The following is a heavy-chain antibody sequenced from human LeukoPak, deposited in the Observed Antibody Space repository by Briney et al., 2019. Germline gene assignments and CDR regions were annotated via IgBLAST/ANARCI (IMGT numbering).Heavy chain of an antibody. V-gene: IGHV3-48*03. J-gene: IGHJ4*02. D-gene: IGHD3-10*01. CDR3: ARAREGLLSFGEDFDH. CDR1: XXTXXSXX. Sequence: XXXCXXSXXTXXSXXXNXXSQTPXRGLEWVSFISSSGKTIYHADSVKGRFTISRDNGKNSLYLQMNSLRAEDTAVYYCARAREGLLSFGEDFDHWGQGTLVTVSS. CDR2: ISSSGKTI.